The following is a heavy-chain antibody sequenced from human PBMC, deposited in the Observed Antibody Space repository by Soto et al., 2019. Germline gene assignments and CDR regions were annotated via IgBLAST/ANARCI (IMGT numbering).Heavy chain of an antibody. J-gene: IGHJ3*02. CDR1: GGSISSYY. D-gene: IGHD2-15*01. CDR3: ARDGRGYCSGGSCLDAFDI. V-gene: IGHV4-59*01. Sequence: SETLSLTCTVSGGSISSYYWSWIRQPPGKGLEWIGYIYYSGSTNYNPSLKSRVTISVDTSKNQFSLKLSSVTAADTAVYYCARDGRGYCSGGSCLDAFDIWGKGTTVTVSS. CDR2: IYYSGST.